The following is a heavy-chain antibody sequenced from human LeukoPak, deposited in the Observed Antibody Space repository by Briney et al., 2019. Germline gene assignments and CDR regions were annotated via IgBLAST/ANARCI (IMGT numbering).Heavy chain of an antibody. CDR3: AANSADYNTLGSSYKV. Sequence: PSETLSLTCTVSGYSISSGYHWGWIRQPPGKGLEWIGSIYHSGSTYYNPSLKSRVTISVDTSKNQFSLKLSSVTAADTAVFYCAANSADYNTLGSSYKVWGQGTLVTVSS. CDR2: IYHSGST. CDR1: GYSISSGYH. J-gene: IGHJ4*02. D-gene: IGHD3-10*01. V-gene: IGHV4-38-2*02.